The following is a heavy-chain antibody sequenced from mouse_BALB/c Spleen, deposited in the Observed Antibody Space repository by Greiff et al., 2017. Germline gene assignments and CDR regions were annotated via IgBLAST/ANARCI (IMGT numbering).Heavy chain of an antibody. V-gene: IGHV5-4*02. CDR3: AREDYYG. Sequence: EVQGVESGGGLVKPGGSLKLSCAASGFTFSDYYMYWVRQTPEKRLEWVATISDGGSYTYYPDSVKGRFTISRDNAKNNLYLQMSSLKSEDTAMYYCAREDYYGWGQGTSVTVSS. D-gene: IGHD1-1*01. J-gene: IGHJ4*01. CDR2: ISDGGSYT. CDR1: GFTFSDYY.